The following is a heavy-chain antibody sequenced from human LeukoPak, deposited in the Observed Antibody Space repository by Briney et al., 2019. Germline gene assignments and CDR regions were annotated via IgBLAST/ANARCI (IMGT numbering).Heavy chain of an antibody. D-gene: IGHD3-16*02. CDR1: GYTFTSYG. Sequence: ASVKVSCKASGYTFTSYGISWVRQAPGQGLEWMGWISAYNGNTNYAQKLQGRVTMTTDTSTSTAYMELRSLRSDDTAVYYCARVWGDYVWGSYRPRWFDPWGQGTLVTVSS. J-gene: IGHJ5*02. V-gene: IGHV1-18*01. CDR3: ARVWGDYVWGSYRPRWFDP. CDR2: ISAYNGNT.